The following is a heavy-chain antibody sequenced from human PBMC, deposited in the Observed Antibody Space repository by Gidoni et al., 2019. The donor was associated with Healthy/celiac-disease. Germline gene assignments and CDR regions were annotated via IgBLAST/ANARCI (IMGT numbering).Heavy chain of an antibody. CDR1: GYTFTSYY. V-gene: IGHV1-46*03. Sequence: QVQLVQSGAEVKKPGASVKVSCKASGYTFTSYYMHWVRQAPGQGLEWMGIINPSGGSTSYAQKFQGRVTMTRDTSTSTVYMELSSLRSEDTAVYYCARALAAAGIIFRWYFDYWGQGTLVTVSS. CDR3: ARALAAAGIIFRWYFDY. J-gene: IGHJ4*02. CDR2: INPSGGST. D-gene: IGHD6-13*01.